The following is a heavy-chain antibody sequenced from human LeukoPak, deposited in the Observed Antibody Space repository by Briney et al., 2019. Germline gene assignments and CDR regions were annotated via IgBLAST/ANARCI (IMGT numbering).Heavy chain of an antibody. CDR2: INENGGGT. CDR3: ANARFGF. J-gene: IGHJ4*02. D-gene: IGHD6-6*01. V-gene: IGHV3-23*01. CDR1: GFTFSSYA. Sequence: GGSLRLSCAASGFTFSSYAMSWVRQAPGKGLEWVSTINENGGGTFYADSVKDRFTISRDNSKNTLYLQMNSLRAEDTAVYFCANARFGFWGQGTLVTVSS.